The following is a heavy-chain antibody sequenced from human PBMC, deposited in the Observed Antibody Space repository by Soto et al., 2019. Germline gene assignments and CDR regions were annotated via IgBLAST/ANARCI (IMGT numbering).Heavy chain of an antibody. V-gene: IGHV3-21*01. CDR2: ISSSSSYI. J-gene: IGHJ4*02. D-gene: IGHD6-19*01. Sequence: EVQLVESGGGLVKPGGSLRLSCAASGFTFSSYSMNWVRQAPGKGLAWVSSISSSSSYISYAESVKGRFTISRDNAKNTLYLQMNGLRAEDTAVYYCARDDGGSGWSNDYWGQGTLVTVSS. CDR3: ARDDGGSGWSNDY. CDR1: GFTFSSYS.